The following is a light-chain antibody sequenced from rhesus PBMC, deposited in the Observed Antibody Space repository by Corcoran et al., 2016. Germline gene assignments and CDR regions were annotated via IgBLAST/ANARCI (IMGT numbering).Light chain of an antibody. CDR2: GAS. CDR1: QSVSSS. CDR3: QQYNNWNS. V-gene: IGKV3-42*02. J-gene: IGKJ2*01. Sequence: EIVMTQSPATLSLSPGERATLSCRASQSVSSSLTWYHQKPGQAPKPLIYGASSRGTGIPEWFSGSGSGTEFTLIISSLEPEDVGVYYCQQYNNWNSFGQGTKVEIK.